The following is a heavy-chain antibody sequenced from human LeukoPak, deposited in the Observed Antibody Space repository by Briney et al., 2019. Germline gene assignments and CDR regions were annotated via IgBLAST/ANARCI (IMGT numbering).Heavy chain of an antibody. V-gene: IGHV3-23*01. CDR1: GFTFSNCA. CDR3: AKDQAGDGYNSV. J-gene: IGHJ4*02. CDR2: IHGASL. D-gene: IGHD5-24*01. Sequence: PGGSLRLSCLTSGFTFSNCAMSWVRQAPGKGLEWVSTIHGASLFYSASVKGRFTISRDNSKNTLYLQMNSLRAEDTAIYYCAKDQAGDGYNSVWGRGTRVTLSS.